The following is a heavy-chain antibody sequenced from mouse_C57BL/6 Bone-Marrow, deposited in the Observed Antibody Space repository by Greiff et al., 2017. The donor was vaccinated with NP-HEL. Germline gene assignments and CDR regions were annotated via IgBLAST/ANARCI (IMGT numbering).Heavy chain of an antibody. CDR1: GFSLTSYG. V-gene: IGHV2-5*01. J-gene: IGHJ4*01. CDR3: AKRGLRPHYYAMDY. Sequence: VQLQQSGPGLVQPSQSLSITCTVSGFSLTSYGVHWVRQSPGKGLEWLGVIWRGGSTDYNAAFMSRLSITKDNSKSQVFFKMNSLQADDTAIYYCAKRGLRPHYYAMDYWGQGTSVTVSS. CDR2: IWRGGST. D-gene: IGHD2-4*01.